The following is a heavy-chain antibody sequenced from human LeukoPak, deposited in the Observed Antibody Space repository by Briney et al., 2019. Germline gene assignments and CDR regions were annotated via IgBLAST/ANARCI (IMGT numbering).Heavy chain of an antibody. V-gene: IGHV4-59*08. CDR3: ASSTTKAYYYYYMDV. D-gene: IGHD4-11*01. CDR1: GGSISSYY. CDR2: IYYSGST. Sequence: SETLSLTCTVPGGSISSYYWSWIRQPPGKGLEWIGYIYYSGSTNYNPSLKSRVTISVDTSKNQFSLKLSYVTAADTAVYYCASSTTKAYYYYYMDVWGKGTTVTVSS. J-gene: IGHJ6*03.